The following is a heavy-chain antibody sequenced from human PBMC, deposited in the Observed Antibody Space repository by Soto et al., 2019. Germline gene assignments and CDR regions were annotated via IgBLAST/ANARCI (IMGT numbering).Heavy chain of an antibody. CDR1: GGTFSSYT. J-gene: IGHJ6*02. V-gene: IGHV1-69*02. CDR2: IIPILGIA. CDR3: ALRPHYDILTGYLGYYYGMDV. Sequence: SVKVSCKASGGTFSSYTISWVRQAPGQGLEWMGRIIPILGIANYAQKFQGRVTITADKSTSTAYMELSSLRSEDTAVYYCALRPHYDILTGYLGYYYGMDVWGQGTTVTVSS. D-gene: IGHD3-9*01.